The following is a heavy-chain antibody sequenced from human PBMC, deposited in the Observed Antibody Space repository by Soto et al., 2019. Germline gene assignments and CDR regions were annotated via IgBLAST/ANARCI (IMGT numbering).Heavy chain of an antibody. Sequence: PSVTISLRWTVSGGNVINVGCYWSCIQKPPGKGVEWIGYIYYSGSTNYNPSLKSRVTISVDTSKNQFSLKLSSVTAADTAVYYCARVSSSGWYHGDLDYWGKGTLVTVSP. D-gene: IGHD6-19*01. CDR2: IYYSGST. CDR3: ARVSSSGWYHGDLDY. V-gene: IGHV4-61*08. J-gene: IGHJ4*02. CDR1: GGNVINVGCY.